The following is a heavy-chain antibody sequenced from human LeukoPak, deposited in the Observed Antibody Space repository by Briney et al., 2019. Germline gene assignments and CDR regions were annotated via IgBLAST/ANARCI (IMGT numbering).Heavy chain of an antibody. V-gene: IGHV4-39*01. Sequence: SETLSLTCTVSGGSISSSSTYYWGCIRQPPGKGLEWILSIYYTGSTYYNPSLKSRVTISVDTSRNLFSLQLSSVTAADTAVYYCATSRTLYAPARIDYWGQGALVTVSS. CDR1: GGSISSSSTYY. CDR2: IYYTGST. CDR3: ATSRTLYAPARIDY. J-gene: IGHJ4*02. D-gene: IGHD6-6*01.